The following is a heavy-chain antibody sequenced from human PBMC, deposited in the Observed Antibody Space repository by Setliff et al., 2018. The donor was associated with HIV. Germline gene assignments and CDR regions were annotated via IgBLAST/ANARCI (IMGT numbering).Heavy chain of an antibody. D-gene: IGHD6-13*01. Sequence: SETLSLTCTVSGGSMIHRDYYWGWIRQPPGKGLEWIGSVYYSGTSFYNPSLKSRVTISIDTSKSQFSLTLNSVTAADTAMYNCARVLVAAVGSIDYWGQGIQVTVSS. J-gene: IGHJ4*02. V-gene: IGHV4-39*07. CDR2: VYYSGTS. CDR1: GGSMIHRDYY. CDR3: ARVLVAAVGSIDY.